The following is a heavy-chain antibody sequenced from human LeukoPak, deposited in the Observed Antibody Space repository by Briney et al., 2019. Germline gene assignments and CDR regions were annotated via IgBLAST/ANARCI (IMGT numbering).Heavy chain of an antibody. CDR3: AGRNGDYVNY. CDR1: GGSFSGYY. J-gene: IGHJ4*02. CDR2: INHSGST. Sequence: SETLSLTCAVYGGSFSGYYWSWIRQPPGKGLEWIGEINHSGSTNYNPSLKSRVTISVDTSKNQFSLKLSSVTAADTAVYYCAGRNGDYVNYWGQGTLVTVSS. D-gene: IGHD4-17*01. V-gene: IGHV4-34*01.